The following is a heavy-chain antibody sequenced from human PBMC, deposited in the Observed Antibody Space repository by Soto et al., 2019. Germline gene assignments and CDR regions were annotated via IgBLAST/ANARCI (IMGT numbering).Heavy chain of an antibody. CDR3: ARYDSGYGDSGYFDY. D-gene: IGHD5-12*01. V-gene: IGHV4-34*01. J-gene: IGHJ4*02. CDR2: IYHSGST. CDR1: GGSFSGYY. Sequence: KTSETLSLTCAVYGGSFSGYYWSWIRQPPGKGLEWIGEIYHSGSTYYNPSLKSRVTISVDRSKNQFSLKLSSVTAADTAVYYCARYDSGYGDSGYFDYWGQGTLVTVSS.